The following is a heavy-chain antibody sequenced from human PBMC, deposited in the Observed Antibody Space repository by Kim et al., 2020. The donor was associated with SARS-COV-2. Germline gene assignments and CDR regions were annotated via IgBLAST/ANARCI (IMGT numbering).Heavy chain of an antibody. CDR3: ARDPYGSGYYYGMDV. J-gene: IGHJ6*02. CDR2: IYSGGGT. CDR1: GFIVSSNY. Sequence: GGSLRLSCAASGFIVSSNYMSWVRQAPGKGLEWVSIIYSGGGTYYADSVKGRFTISRDNSKNTLYLQMNNLRAEDTAVYYCARDPYGSGYYYGMDVWGQGTTVTVSS. V-gene: IGHV3-53*01. D-gene: IGHD3-10*01.